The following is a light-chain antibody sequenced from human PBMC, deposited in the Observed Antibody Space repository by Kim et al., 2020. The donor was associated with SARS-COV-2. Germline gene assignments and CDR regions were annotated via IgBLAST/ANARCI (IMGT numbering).Light chain of an antibody. CDR2: DVT. CDR3: QQYAHSPIT. V-gene: IGKV3D-20*01. CDR1: QSVTKNY. Sequence: PPVERATLSCRASQSVTKNYLGWYQQRRGQAPRLLIYDVTNRATGIPDRFSGSGSGTDFTLIINRLEAEDFAVYYCQQYAHSPITFGQGTRLEIK. J-gene: IGKJ5*01.